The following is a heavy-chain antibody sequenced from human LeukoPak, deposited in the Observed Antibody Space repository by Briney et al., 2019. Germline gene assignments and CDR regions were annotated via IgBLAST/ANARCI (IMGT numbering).Heavy chain of an antibody. CDR1: GFTFSSYW. CDR2: INSDGSIT. Sequence: PGGSLRLSCAASGFTFSSYWMHWVRQAPGKGLVWVSRINSDGSITSYADSVKGRLTISRDNAKNTLYLQMNSLRAEDTAVYYCARDMASLGYYGMDVWGQGTTVTVSS. D-gene: IGHD2-2*01. V-gene: IGHV3-74*01. CDR3: ARDMASLGYYGMDV. J-gene: IGHJ6*02.